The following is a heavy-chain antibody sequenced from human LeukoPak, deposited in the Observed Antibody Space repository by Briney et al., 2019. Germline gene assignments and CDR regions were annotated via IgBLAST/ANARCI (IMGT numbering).Heavy chain of an antibody. D-gene: IGHD6-13*01. CDR3: ARHYSSSWYQGASWFDP. V-gene: IGHV4-4*02. CDR2: IYHSGST. Sequence: SGTLSLTCAVSGGSISSSNWWSWVRQPPGKGLEWIGEIYHSGSTNYNPSLKSRVTISVDKSKNQFSLKLSSVTAADTAVYYCARHYSSSWYQGASWFDPWGQGTLVTVSS. CDR1: GGSISSSNW. J-gene: IGHJ5*02.